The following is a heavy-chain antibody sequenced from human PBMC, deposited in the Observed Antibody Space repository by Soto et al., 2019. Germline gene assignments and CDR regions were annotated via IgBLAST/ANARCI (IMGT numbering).Heavy chain of an antibody. CDR1: GFSLTSGVG. CDR2: IYWDDDK. J-gene: IGHJ4*02. D-gene: IGHD5-12*01. Sequence: QITLKESGPTLVRPPQTLTLTCTFSGFSLTSGVGVGWIRQPPGKALEWLALIYWDDDKRYSPSLKNRLTITKDTSTNQEVLTMTNVGPVDTATYFCAHIDPEIVTVGGHGGFDYWGQGTLVTVSS. V-gene: IGHV2-5*02. CDR3: AHIDPEIVTVGGHGGFDY.